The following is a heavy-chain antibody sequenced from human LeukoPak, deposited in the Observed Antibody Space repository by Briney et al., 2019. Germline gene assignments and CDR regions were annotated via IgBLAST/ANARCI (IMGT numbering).Heavy chain of an antibody. CDR2: IYYSGST. CDR3: ARRAFGELGTNWFDP. V-gene: IGHV4-39*01. D-gene: IGHD3-10*01. Sequence: PSETLSLTCTVSGGSISSSSYYWGWIRQPPGKGLEWIGSIYYSGSTHYNPSLKSRVTISVDTSKNQFSLKLSSVTAADTAVYYCARRAFGELGTNWFDPWGQGTLVTVSS. CDR1: GGSISSSSYY. J-gene: IGHJ5*02.